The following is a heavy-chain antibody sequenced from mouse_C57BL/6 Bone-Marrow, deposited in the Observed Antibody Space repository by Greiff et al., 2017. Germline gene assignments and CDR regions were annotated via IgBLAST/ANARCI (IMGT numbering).Heavy chain of an antibody. V-gene: IGHV5-6*01. Sequence: EVQGVESGGDLVKPGGSLKLSCAASGFTFSSYGMSWVRQTPDKRLEWVATISSGGSYTYYPDSVKGRFTISRDNAKNTLYLHMSSLKSEDTAMYYGARQGYEGYFHYYAMDYWGQGTSVTVSS. CDR2: ISSGGSYT. J-gene: IGHJ4*01. D-gene: IGHD2-3*01. CDR1: GFTFSSYG. CDR3: ARQGYEGYFHYYAMDY.